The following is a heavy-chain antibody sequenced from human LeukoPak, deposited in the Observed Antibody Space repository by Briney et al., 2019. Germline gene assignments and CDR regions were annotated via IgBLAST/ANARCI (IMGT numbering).Heavy chain of an antibody. J-gene: IGHJ6*04. CDR1: GFTFSTYG. Sequence: PGGSLRLSCAASGFTFSTYGMHWVRQAPGKGLEWVAFIRYDAINKYYADSVKGRFTISRDNAKNSPYLQMNSLRAEDTAVYYCAELGITMIGGVWGKGTTVTVSS. CDR3: AELGITMIGGV. CDR2: IRYDAINK. D-gene: IGHD3-10*02. V-gene: IGHV3-30*02.